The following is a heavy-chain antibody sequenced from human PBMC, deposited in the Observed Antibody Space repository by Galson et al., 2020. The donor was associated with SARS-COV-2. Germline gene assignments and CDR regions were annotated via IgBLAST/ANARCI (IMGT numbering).Heavy chain of an antibody. D-gene: IGHD3-9*01. V-gene: IGHV4-34*01. CDR1: GGSFSGYY. CDR2: INHSGST. CDR3: ARRGEIRYFDWIYYYYGMDV. Sequence: SQTLSLTCAVYGGSFSGYYWSWIRQPPGKGLEWIGEINHSGSTNYNPYLKSRVTISVDTSKNQFSLKLSSVTAADTAVYYCARRGEIRYFDWIYYYYGMDVWGQGTTVTVSS. J-gene: IGHJ6*02.